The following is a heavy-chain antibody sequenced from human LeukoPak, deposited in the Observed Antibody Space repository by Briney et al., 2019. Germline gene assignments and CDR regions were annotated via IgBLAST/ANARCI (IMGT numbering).Heavy chain of an antibody. CDR1: GFTFSSYE. CDR3: ARDRVTVNNWFDP. Sequence: GGSLRLSCAASGFTFSSYEMNWVRQAPGKGLEWVSYISSSGSTIYYADSVKGRFTISRDNAKNSLYLQMNSLRAEDTAVYYCARDRVTVNNWFDPWGQGTLVTVSS. V-gene: IGHV3-48*03. CDR2: ISSSGSTI. D-gene: IGHD1-14*01. J-gene: IGHJ5*02.